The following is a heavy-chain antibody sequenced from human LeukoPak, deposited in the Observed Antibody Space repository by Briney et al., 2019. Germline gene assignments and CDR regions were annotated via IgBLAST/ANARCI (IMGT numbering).Heavy chain of an antibody. Sequence: VASVKVSCKASGYTFTGYYMHWVRQAPGQGLEWMGWINPNSGGTNYAQKFQGRVTMTRDTSISTAYMELSRLRSDDTAVYYCAREGGIVGATAVDYWGQGTLVTVSS. CDR3: AREGGIVGATAVDY. V-gene: IGHV1-2*02. CDR2: INPNSGGT. D-gene: IGHD1-26*01. CDR1: GYTFTGYY. J-gene: IGHJ4*02.